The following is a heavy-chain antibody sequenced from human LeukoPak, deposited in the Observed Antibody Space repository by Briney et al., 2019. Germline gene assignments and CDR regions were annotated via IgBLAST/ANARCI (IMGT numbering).Heavy chain of an antibody. CDR2: INTNTGNP. CDR1: GDTFSSTD. CDR3: ARGGEDSSGYYWVGYFDY. V-gene: IGHV7-4-1*02. Sequence: ASVKVSCKASGDTFSSTDFNWVRQAPGQGLEWMGWINTNTGNPTYAQGFTGRFVFSLDTSVSTAYLQISSLKAEDTAVYYCARGGEDSSGYYWVGYFDYWGQGTLVTVSS. D-gene: IGHD3-22*01. J-gene: IGHJ4*02.